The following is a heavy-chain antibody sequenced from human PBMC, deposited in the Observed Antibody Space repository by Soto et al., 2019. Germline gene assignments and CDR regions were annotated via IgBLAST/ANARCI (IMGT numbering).Heavy chain of an antibody. CDR2: IAYDGSNA. J-gene: IGHJ6*02. CDR1: GFTFRNHA. V-gene: IGHV3-30-3*01. Sequence: QVQLVESGGGVVQPGGSLRLSCAASGFTFRNHAMHWVRQAPGKGLEWLAVIAYDGSNAFYRDSVKGRLTISRDNSKNSMYLNMNCLRSEDTGVYYCARGDREAILVVVGERPGEYGIDIWGQGTTVIFSS. D-gene: IGHD2-15*01. CDR3: ARGDREAILVVVGERPGEYGIDI.